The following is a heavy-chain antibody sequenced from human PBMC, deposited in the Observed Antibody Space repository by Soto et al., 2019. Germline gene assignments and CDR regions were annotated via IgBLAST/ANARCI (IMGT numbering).Heavy chain of an antibody. CDR2: ISYDGSNK. V-gene: IGHV3-30*18. CDR1: GFTFSSNS. D-gene: IGHD3-22*01. Sequence: PGGSLRLSCAASGFTFSSNSMHWVRQAPGKGLEWVAVISYDGSNKYYADSVKGRFTISRDNSKNTLYLQMDSLRAEDTAVYYCAKAALEDSSGYYLLQADFDPWGQGTLVTVSS. CDR3: AKAALEDSSGYYLLQADFDP. J-gene: IGHJ5*02.